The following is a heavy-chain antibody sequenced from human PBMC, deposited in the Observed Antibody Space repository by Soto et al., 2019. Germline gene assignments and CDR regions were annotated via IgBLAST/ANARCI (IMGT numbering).Heavy chain of an antibody. CDR1: GYSFTSYW. Sequence: PRESLKISCKGSGYSFTSYWVGWVRQMPGKGLEWMGIIYPGDSDTRYSPSFHGQVTTSADKSIRTPYLQWTSLKTSDTAMYYCARSPCGGDCIRFDPWGQGTRVIVSS. J-gene: IGHJ5*02. CDR2: IYPGDSDT. CDR3: ARSPCGGDCIRFDP. D-gene: IGHD2-21*02. V-gene: IGHV5-51*01.